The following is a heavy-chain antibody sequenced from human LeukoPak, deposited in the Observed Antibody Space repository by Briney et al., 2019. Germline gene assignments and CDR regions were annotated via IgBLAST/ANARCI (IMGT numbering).Heavy chain of an antibody. Sequence: GGSLRLSCAASGFTFSSYGMHWVRQAPGKGLEWVAFIRYDGSNKYYADSVKGRFTTSRDNSKNTLYLQMNSLRADDTAVYYCAKDLGTALAPSYWGQGTLVTVSS. V-gene: IGHV3-30*02. D-gene: IGHD5-18*01. CDR1: GFTFSSYG. J-gene: IGHJ4*02. CDR3: AKDLGTALAPSY. CDR2: IRYDGSNK.